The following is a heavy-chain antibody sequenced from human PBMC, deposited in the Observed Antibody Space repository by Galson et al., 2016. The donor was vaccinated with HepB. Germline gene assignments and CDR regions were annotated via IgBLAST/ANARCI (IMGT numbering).Heavy chain of an antibody. V-gene: IGHV3-7*01. J-gene: IGHJ4*02. Sequence: SLRLSCAASGFTFSTYWMTWVRQAPGKGLEWVANIKEDGSERYYADSVRGRFTISRDNAKNSLYLQMNSLRAEDAAVYYCAREPGYNYGFTWGYWGQGTRVTVYS. CDR1: GFTFSTYW. CDR3: AREPGYNYGFTWGY. CDR2: IKEDGSER. D-gene: IGHD5-18*01.